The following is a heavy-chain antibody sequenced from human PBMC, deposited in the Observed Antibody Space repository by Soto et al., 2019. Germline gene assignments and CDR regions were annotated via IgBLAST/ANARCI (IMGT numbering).Heavy chain of an antibody. J-gene: IGHJ5*02. Sequence: VQLVESGGGLVEPGGSLRLSCAASGFIFTNAWLNWVRQAPGKGLEWVGRIKSLSVGGTTDYAASVRGRFTISRDDAKNTVFLQMSSLKIEDTAVYFCTTDLPDNWFDPWGQGTLVTVSS. CDR1: GFIFTNAW. CDR3: TTDLPDNWFDP. V-gene: IGHV3-15*01. CDR2: IKSLSVGGTT.